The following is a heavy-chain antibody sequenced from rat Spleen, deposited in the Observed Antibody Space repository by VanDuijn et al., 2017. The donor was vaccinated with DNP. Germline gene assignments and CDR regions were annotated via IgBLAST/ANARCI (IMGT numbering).Heavy chain of an antibody. J-gene: IGHJ2*01. CDR2: ITNTGDIT. V-gene: IGHV5-31*01. D-gene: IGHD1-12*02. Sequence: EVQLVESGGGPVQPGRSLKLSCVASGFIFSNYWMTWIRQAPGKGLEWVASITNTGDITYYSDSVKGRFSISRDNAKSTLYLQMDSLRSEDTATYYCAVYYYNGNYYYGNFDHWGRGVMVTVSS. CDR3: AVYYYNGNYYYGNFDH. CDR1: GFIFSNYW.